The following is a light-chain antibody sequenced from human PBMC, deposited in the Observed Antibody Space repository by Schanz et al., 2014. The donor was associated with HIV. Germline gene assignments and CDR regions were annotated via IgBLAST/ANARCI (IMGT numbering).Light chain of an antibody. CDR2: GAS. V-gene: IGKV3-20*01. J-gene: IGKJ2*01. CDR1: QTVGSN. CDR3: HQYGSSPPYT. Sequence: EKVMTQSPATLSVSPGERAILSCRTSQTVGSNLAWYQQRPGQAPRLLIYGASSRATDIPDRFSGSGSGTDFTLTISRLEPEDFAVYYCHQYGSSPPYTFGQGTKLEIK.